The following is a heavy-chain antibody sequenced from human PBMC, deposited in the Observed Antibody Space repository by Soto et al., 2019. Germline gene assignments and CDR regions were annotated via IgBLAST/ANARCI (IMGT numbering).Heavy chain of an antibody. Sequence: ASVKVSCKASGYTFTGYYMHWVRQAPGQGLEWIGRINPSGGGTNYAQKFQGRVTMTRDTSTSTVYMEQSSLRSEDTAVYYCARVYSENSGFDYWGQGTLVTVSS. D-gene: IGHD1-26*01. J-gene: IGHJ4*02. V-gene: IGHV1-46*01. CDR3: ARVYSENSGFDY. CDR1: GYTFTGYY. CDR2: INPSGGGT.